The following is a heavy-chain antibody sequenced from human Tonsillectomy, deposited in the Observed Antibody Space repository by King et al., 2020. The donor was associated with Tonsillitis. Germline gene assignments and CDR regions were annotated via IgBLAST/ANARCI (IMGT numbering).Heavy chain of an antibody. D-gene: IGHD7-27*01. J-gene: IGHJ3*02. CDR3: ARARRLGNAFDI. CDR1: GFTFSPYA. Sequence: VQLVESGGGVVQPGRSLRLSCAASGFTFSPYAMHWVRQAPGKGLEWVALIAYDGSKKYYADSVKGRFPISRDNSKNTLYLQMNSLRAEDTAVYYCARARRLGNAFDIWGQGTMVIVSS. V-gene: IGHV3-30*01. CDR2: IAYDGSKK.